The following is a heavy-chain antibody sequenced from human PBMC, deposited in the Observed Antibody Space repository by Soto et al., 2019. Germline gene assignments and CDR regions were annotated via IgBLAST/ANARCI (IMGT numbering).Heavy chain of an antibody. CDR1: GFTFRSYS. CDR3: ARDKGIAGSFDP. Sequence: PGWSLRLSCAASGFTFRSYSMNWVRQPPGKGLEWVSYISISSRTIYYADSVKGRFTISRDDAKNSLYLQMNSLRDEDTSVYYCARDKGIAGSFDPWGQGNLVT. CDR2: ISISSRTI. V-gene: IGHV3-48*02. D-gene: IGHD6-13*01. J-gene: IGHJ5*02.